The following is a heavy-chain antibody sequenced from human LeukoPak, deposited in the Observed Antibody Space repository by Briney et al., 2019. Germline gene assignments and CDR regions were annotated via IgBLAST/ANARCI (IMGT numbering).Heavy chain of an antibody. CDR3: AKDEATSGGGLAS. Sequence: GGSLRLSCAASGFTVSGTHMSWVRQAPGKRLEWVSAMYTGGTTYYADSVTGRFTVSRDTSRNTLFLHMDSLRAEDTAVYYCAKDEATSGGGLASWGQGTLVTVSS. V-gene: IGHV3-53*01. D-gene: IGHD3-16*01. J-gene: IGHJ5*01. CDR2: MYTGGTT. CDR1: GFTVSGTH.